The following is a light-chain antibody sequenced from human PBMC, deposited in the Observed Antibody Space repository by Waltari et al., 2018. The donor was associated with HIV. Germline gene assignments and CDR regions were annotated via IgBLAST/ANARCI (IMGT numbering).Light chain of an antibody. CDR3: HQYYTTPQT. V-gene: IGKV4-1*01. CDR2: WAS. Sequence: DIVVTQSPDSLALSRAEGAPFNDKTARSVLYSSTNKNYVAWYQQKPGQPPKLLIYWASARESGVPDRFSGSGSGTDFTLTINSLRAEDAAVYFCHQYYTTPQTFGQGTKVEIK. J-gene: IGKJ1*01. CDR1: RSVLYSSTNKNY.